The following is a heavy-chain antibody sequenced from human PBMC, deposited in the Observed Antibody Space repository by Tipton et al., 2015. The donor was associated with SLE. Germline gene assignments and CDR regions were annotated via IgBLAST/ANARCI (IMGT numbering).Heavy chain of an antibody. D-gene: IGHD3-10*01. CDR1: GFSFSTYN. J-gene: IGHJ4*02. Sequence: SLRLSCAASGFSFSTYNMNWVRQAPGKGLEWVSSISSSSSNTYYADSVKGRFTISRDNAKNSLYLQINNLRAEDTAVYYCARGGDDYGDYWGQGTLVTVSS. CDR3: ARGGDDYGDY. CDR2: ISSSSSNT. V-gene: IGHV3-21*06.